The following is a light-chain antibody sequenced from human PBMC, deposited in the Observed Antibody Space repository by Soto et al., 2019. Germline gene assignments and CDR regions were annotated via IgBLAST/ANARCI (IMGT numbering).Light chain of an antibody. CDR2: GAS. CDR1: QSVSSN. Sequence: EIVLTQSPATLSLSPVERATLSGRASQSVSSNLAWYQQKPGQAPRLLIYGASIRATGIPARFSGSGSWTEFTLTISSLQSEDFAVYYCQQYNTWPPITFGQGTRLENK. V-gene: IGKV3-15*01. J-gene: IGKJ5*01. CDR3: QQYNTWPPIT.